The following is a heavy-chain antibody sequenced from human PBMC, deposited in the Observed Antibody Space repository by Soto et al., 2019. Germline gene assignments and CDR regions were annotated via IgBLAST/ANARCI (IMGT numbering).Heavy chain of an antibody. CDR1: GAALNSGNYY. V-gene: IGHV4-31*02. J-gene: IGHJ5*02. CDR3: ARLRIATNNYKWFDP. Sequence: SETLSLTCSVSGAALNSGNYYWIWIRQVPGKGLEWIGHIYVTGAVDYNPSLRDRITISQDTSERQFSLNLRLVTAADTAVYYCARLRIATNNYKWFDPWGQGTLVTLSS. D-gene: IGHD2-21*01. CDR2: IYVTGAV.